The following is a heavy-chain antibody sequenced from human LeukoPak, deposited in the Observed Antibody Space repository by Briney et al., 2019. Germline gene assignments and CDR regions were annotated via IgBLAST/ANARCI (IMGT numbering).Heavy chain of an antibody. Sequence: SETLSLTCAVYGGSFSGYYWSWIRQPPGKGLEWIGEINHSGSTNYNPSLKSRVTISVDTSKNQFSLKLSSVTAADTAVYYCASGPTYSSSWTGTGGYFDYWGQGTLVTVSS. V-gene: IGHV4-34*01. CDR1: GGSFSGYY. CDR2: INHSGST. CDR3: ASGPTYSSSWTGTGGYFDY. D-gene: IGHD6-13*01. J-gene: IGHJ4*02.